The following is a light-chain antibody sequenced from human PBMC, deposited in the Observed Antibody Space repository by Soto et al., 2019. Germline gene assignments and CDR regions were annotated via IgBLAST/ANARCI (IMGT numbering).Light chain of an antibody. V-gene: IGKV3-20*01. Sequence: EIVLTQSPGTLSLSPGERATLSCRASQSVGSSYLAWYQQKPGQAPRLLIYGASSRATGIPDRFTGSGSGTDFTLTISRLEPEDFAVYYCQQYGSSPLWTFGQGIKVEIK. CDR3: QQYGSSPLWT. CDR2: GAS. J-gene: IGKJ1*01. CDR1: QSVGSSY.